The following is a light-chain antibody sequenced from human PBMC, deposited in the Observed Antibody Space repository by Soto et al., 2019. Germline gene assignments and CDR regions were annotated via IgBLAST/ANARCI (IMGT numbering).Light chain of an antibody. CDR1: QSVSSY. Sequence: EIVLTQSPATLSLSPGERSTLSCRASQSVSSYLAWYQQKPGQAPRLLXYDASNRATGIPARFSGSGSGTDLTLTISSLEPEDFAVYYCQQRSNWPTWTFGQGTKVDIK. CDR3: QQRSNWPTWT. CDR2: DAS. J-gene: IGKJ1*01. V-gene: IGKV3-11*01.